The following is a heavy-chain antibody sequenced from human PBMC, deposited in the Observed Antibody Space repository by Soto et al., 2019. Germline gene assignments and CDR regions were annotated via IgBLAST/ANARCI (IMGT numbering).Heavy chain of an antibody. CDR3: AREGLGYCSSTSCSTAPVYYYYGMDV. D-gene: IGHD2-2*01. Sequence: ASVKVSCKASGYTFTSYGISWVRQAPGQGLEWMGWISAYNGNTNYAQKLQGRVTMTTDTSTSTAYMELRSLRSDDTAVYYCAREGLGYCSSTSCSTAPVYYYYGMDVWGQGTTVTSP. J-gene: IGHJ6*02. V-gene: IGHV1-18*01. CDR2: ISAYNGNT. CDR1: GYTFTSYG.